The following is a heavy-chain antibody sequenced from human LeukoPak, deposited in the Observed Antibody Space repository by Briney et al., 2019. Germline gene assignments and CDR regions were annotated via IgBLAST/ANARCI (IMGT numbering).Heavy chain of an antibody. CDR2: IYYSGST. Sequence: SETLSLTCTVSGGSISSGDYYWSWIRQPPGKGLEWIGYIYYSGSTYYNPSLKSRVTISVDTSKNQFSLKLSSVTAADTAVYYCASPATGTTRGEYAFDIWGQGTMVTVSS. D-gene: IGHD1-7*01. CDR3: ASPATGTTRGEYAFDI. CDR1: GGSISSGDYY. V-gene: IGHV4-30-4*01. J-gene: IGHJ3*02.